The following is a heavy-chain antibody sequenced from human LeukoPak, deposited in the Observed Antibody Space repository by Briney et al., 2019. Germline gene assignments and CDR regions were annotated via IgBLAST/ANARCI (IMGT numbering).Heavy chain of an antibody. D-gene: IGHD2-2*01. CDR1: GGTFSSYA. CDR3: ARTIVVVPAAMRVRRFDP. J-gene: IGHJ5*02. Sequence: SVKVSCKASGGTFSSYAISWVRQAPGQGLEWMGGIIPIFGTANYAQKFQGRVTITADESTSTAYMELSSLRSEDTAVYYCARTIVVVPAAMRVRRFDPWGQGTLVTVSS. V-gene: IGHV1-69*13. CDR2: IIPIFGTA.